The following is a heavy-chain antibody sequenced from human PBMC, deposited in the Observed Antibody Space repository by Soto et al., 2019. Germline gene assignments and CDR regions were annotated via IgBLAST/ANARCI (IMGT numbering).Heavy chain of an antibody. CDR3: AKDRYDYYYGSGSLFDP. CDR2: ISGSGGST. J-gene: IGHJ5*02. D-gene: IGHD3-10*01. Sequence: GGSLRLSCAASGFTFSSYAMSWVRQAPGKGLEWVSAISGSGGSTYYADSVKGRFTISRDNSKNTLYLQMNSLRAEDTAVYYCAKDRYDYYYGSGSLFDPWGQGTLVTVSP. CDR1: GFTFSSYA. V-gene: IGHV3-23*01.